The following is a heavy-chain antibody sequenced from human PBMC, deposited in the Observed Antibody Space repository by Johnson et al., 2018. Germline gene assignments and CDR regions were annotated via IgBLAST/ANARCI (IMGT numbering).Heavy chain of an antibody. CDR2: MNPERNYI. Sequence: VQLQESGGGLVQXGGSLRLSCAASGFTFSSYSMHWVRQGPGKGLVWVSYMNPERNYILYADSVKGRFTISRDNSRNTLYLQMNSLAAEDTAVYYCAKEGQWPGYYMDVWGKGTTVTVS. CDR1: GFTFSSYS. D-gene: IGHD6-19*01. CDR3: AKEGQWPGYYMDV. J-gene: IGHJ6*03. V-gene: IGHV3-74*03.